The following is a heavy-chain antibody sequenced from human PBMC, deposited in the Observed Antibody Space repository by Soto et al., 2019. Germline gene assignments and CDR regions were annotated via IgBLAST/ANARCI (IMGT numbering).Heavy chain of an antibody. V-gene: IGHV1-3*01. CDR2: INAGNGNT. CDR3: ARDLGGWTDC. J-gene: IGHJ4*02. D-gene: IGHD6-19*01. CDR1: GYTFTSYA. Sequence: QVQLVQSGAEVKKPGASVKVSCKASGYTFTSYATQWVRQAPGQRLEWMGWINAGNGNTKYSQKFQGRVTITSDTSASTDYMELSSLRSEDTAVYYCARDLGGWTDCWGQGTLVTVSS.